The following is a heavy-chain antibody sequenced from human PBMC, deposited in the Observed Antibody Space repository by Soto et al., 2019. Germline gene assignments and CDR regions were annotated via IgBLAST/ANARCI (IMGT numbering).Heavy chain of an antibody. Sequence: ASLKVSCKASGYTFTSYGISWVRQAPGQGLEWMGWISAYNGNTNYAQKLQGRVTMTTDTSTSTAYMELRSLRSDDTAVYYCARDSGSNQGGYYYGMDVWGQGTKVTVSS. V-gene: IGHV1-18*01. J-gene: IGHJ6*02. CDR1: GYTFTSYG. D-gene: IGHD1-26*01. CDR2: ISAYNGNT. CDR3: ARDSGSNQGGYYYGMDV.